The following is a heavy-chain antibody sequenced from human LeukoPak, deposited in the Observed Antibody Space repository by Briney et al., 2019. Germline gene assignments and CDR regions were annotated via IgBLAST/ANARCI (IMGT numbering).Heavy chain of an antibody. CDR1: GGSFSGYY. CDR2: IYHSGST. V-gene: IGHV4-34*01. Sequence: PSETLSLTCAVYGGSFSGYYWSWIRQPPGKGLEWIGSIYHSGSTYYNPSLKSRVTISVDTSKNQFSLKLSSVTAADTAVYYCARGKLAGIFDYWGQGTLVTVSS. D-gene: IGHD6-19*01. J-gene: IGHJ4*02. CDR3: ARGKLAGIFDY.